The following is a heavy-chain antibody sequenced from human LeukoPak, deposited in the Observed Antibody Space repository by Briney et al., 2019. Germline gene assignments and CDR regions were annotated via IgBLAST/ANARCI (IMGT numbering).Heavy chain of an antibody. CDR2: INSDGSST. CDR3: ARPYMVRGVITSTYYYYGMDV. Sequence: QPGGSLRLSCAASGFTFSSYWMHWVRQAPGKGLVWVSRINSDGSSTSYADSVKGRFTTSRDNAKNTLYLQMNSLRAEDTAVYYCARPYMVRGVITSTYYYYGMDVWGQGTTVTVSS. CDR1: GFTFSSYW. J-gene: IGHJ6*02. D-gene: IGHD3-10*01. V-gene: IGHV3-74*01.